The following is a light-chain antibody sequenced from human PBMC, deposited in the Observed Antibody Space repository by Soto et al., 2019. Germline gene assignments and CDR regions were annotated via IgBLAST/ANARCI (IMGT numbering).Light chain of an antibody. V-gene: IGKV3-15*01. CDR2: GAS. CDR1: QSVSSN. CDR3: QQYNNWPRT. Sequence: EIVVTQSTHNLSVSPGERATLSCRASQSVSSNLAWYQQKPGQAPRLLIYGASTRATGIPARFSGSGSGTEFTLTISSLQSEDFAVYYCQQYNNWPRTFGQGTKVDIK. J-gene: IGKJ1*01.